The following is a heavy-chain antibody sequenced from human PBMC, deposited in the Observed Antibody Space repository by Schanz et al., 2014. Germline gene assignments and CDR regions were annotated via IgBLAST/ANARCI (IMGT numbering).Heavy chain of an antibody. J-gene: IGHJ4*02. V-gene: IGHV3-64D*06. D-gene: IGHD1-26*01. Sequence: EVQLVESGGDLVQPGGSLRLSCSASGFTFSTFAMHWVRQAPGKGLEYISAISNNGDSTYYADSVKGRFTISRDNSKNTLFLQMSSLRVDDMAVYYCARDHTTESYYSAGPPIDYWGQGTLLTVSS. CDR3: ARDHTTESYYSAGPPIDY. CDR1: GFTFSTFA. CDR2: ISNNGDST.